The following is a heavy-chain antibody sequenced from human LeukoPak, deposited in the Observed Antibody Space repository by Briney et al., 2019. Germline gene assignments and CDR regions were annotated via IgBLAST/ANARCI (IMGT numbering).Heavy chain of an antibody. J-gene: IGHJ4*02. D-gene: IGHD2-2*01. V-gene: IGHV3-30-3*01. CDR2: ISYDGINK. Sequence: GGSLRLSCAASGFTFSSYTMHWVRQAPGKGLEWVAFISYDGINKFYADSVKGRFTISRDNSKSTMYLQMNSLGAEDTAVYYCTRDLLGYCSTTSCHFFDYWGQGTLVTVSS. CDR1: GFTFSSYT. CDR3: TRDLLGYCSTTSCHFFDY.